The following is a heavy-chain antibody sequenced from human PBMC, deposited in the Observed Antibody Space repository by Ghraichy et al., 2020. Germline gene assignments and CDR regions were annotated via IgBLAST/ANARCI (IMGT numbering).Heavy chain of an antibody. J-gene: IGHJ6*02. Sequence: ASVKVSCKASGYTFTSYAMNWVRQAPGQGLEWMGWISTNTGNPTYAQGFTGRFVFSLDTSVSTAYLQISSLKAEDTAVYYCARGKPYDFWSGYYMGGYYYYGMDVWGQGTTVTVSS. D-gene: IGHD3-3*01. V-gene: IGHV7-4-1*02. CDR1: GYTFTSYA. CDR2: ISTNTGNP. CDR3: ARGKPYDFWSGYYMGGYYYYGMDV.